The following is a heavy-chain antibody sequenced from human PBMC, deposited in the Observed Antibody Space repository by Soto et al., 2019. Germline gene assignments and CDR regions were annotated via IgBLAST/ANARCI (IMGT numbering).Heavy chain of an antibody. CDR2: IYHGGST. CDR3: ASHLTMPGTRGFDS. Sequence: QVQLQESGPGLVKPPGTLSLTCTVSSGSITSSKWWSWVRQPPGKGLEWIGEIYHGGSTNYNPSLKGRVTISVDKSKNQFSLQLNSVTAADTAVYYCASHLTMPGTRGFDSWGQGTLVTVSS. D-gene: IGHD6-13*01. J-gene: IGHJ4*02. V-gene: IGHV4-4*03. CDR1: SGSITSSKW.